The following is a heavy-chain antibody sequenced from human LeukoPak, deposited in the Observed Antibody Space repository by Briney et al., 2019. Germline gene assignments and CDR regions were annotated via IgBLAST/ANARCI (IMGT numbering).Heavy chain of an antibody. CDR2: FSWNSGSI. V-gene: IGHV3-9*01. D-gene: IGHD6-19*01. CDR1: EFPFSDYY. CDR3: AKVGGYRSGWAPVYWYFDL. Sequence: PGGSLRLSCAASEFPFSDYYMSWIRQARGEGLEGVSGFSWNSGSIVYADSVKGRFTISRDNAKNSLYLQMNSLRAEDTALYYCAKVGGYRSGWAPVYWYFDLWGRGTLVTVSS. J-gene: IGHJ2*01.